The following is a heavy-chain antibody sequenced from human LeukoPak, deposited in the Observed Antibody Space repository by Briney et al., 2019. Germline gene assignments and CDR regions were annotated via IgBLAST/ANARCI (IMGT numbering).Heavy chain of an antibody. V-gene: IGHV3-21*06. CDR1: GLTFSTSG. Sequence: GGSLRLSYTTSGLTFSTSGFNWVRQALGKGLEWVASIGTTGFDRYHADSIKGRFTISRDNANNFLYLQMDSLRAEDTAVYYCATETNGRHYYYWGQGTLLTVSS. D-gene: IGHD1-14*01. J-gene: IGHJ4*02. CDR2: IGTTGFDR. CDR3: ATETNGRHYYY.